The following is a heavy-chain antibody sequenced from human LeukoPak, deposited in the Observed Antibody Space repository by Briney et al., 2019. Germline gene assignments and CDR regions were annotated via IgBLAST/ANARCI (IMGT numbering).Heavy chain of an antibody. J-gene: IGHJ4*02. V-gene: IGHV3-23*01. CDR1: GFTFSSYG. CDR2: ISGSGGST. D-gene: IGHD2-15*01. Sequence: PGRSLRLSCAASGFTFSSYGMHWVRQAPGKGLEWVSAISGSGGSTYYADSVKGRFTTSRDNSKNTLYLQMNSLRAEDTAVYYCAKDALVVVAARRFDYWGQGTLVTVSS. CDR3: AKDALVVVAARRFDY.